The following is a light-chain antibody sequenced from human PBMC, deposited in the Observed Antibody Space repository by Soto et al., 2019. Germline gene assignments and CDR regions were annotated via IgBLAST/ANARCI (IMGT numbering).Light chain of an antibody. CDR1: SSDVGGYNY. CDR2: EVS. CDR3: SSYTSSSTPVV. J-gene: IGLJ2*01. V-gene: IGLV2-14*01. Sequence: QSVLTQPASVSGSPGQSITISCTGTSSDVGGYNYVSWYQQHPGKAPKLMIYEVSNRPSGVSNRFSGSKSGNTASLTISGLQAEDEADYDCSSYTSSSTPVVFGGGTKLTVL.